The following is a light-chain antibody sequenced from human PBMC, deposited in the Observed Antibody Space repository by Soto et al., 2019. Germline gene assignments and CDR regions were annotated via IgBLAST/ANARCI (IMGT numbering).Light chain of an antibody. Sequence: EKVMTQSPATLSVSPGERATLSCRASQSVSANLAWYQQKPGQAPRLLIYSASTRATGIPARFSGSGSGTEFTLTISSLQSGDFAVYYCQQYNNWPPITFGQGTRLEIK. CDR2: SAS. V-gene: IGKV3-15*01. CDR1: QSVSAN. J-gene: IGKJ5*01. CDR3: QQYNNWPPIT.